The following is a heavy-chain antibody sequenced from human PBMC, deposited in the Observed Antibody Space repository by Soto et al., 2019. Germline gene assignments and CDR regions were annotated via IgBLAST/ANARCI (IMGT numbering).Heavy chain of an antibody. Sequence: GGSLRLSCAASGFIFSSDWMHWVRQAPGKGLEWVAVIWYDGSNKYYADSVKGRFTISRDNSKNTLYLQMNSLRAEDTAVYYCARDRYNMVRGVIAHWGQGTLVTVSS. D-gene: IGHD3-10*01. J-gene: IGHJ4*02. V-gene: IGHV3-33*08. CDR3: ARDRYNMVRGVIAH. CDR2: IWYDGSNK. CDR1: GFIFSSDW.